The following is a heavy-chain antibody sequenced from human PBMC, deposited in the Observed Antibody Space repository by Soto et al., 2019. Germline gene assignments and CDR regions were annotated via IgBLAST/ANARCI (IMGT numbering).Heavy chain of an antibody. CDR2: IYHSGST. J-gene: IGHJ3*02. D-gene: IGHD2-2*01. V-gene: IGHV4-38-2*02. Sequence: PSETLSLTCAVSGYSISSGYYWGWIRQPPGKGLEWIGSIYHSGSTYYNPSLKSRVTISVDTSKNQLSLKLSSVTAADTAVYYCAREPARGNAFDIWGQGTMVTVSS. CDR3: AREPARGNAFDI. CDR1: GYSISSGYY.